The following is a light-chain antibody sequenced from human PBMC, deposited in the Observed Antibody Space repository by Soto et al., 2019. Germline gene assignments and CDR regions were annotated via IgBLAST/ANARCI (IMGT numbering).Light chain of an antibody. Sequence: DIQMTQSPSSLSASVRDRDTITCRASQGISTYLAWYQQKPWKVPKLLIYAASTLQSGVPYRFSGSGAGTDFTLPISSLQPEDVATYYCQKYDSAPWTFGQGTKVEIK. CDR3: QKYDSAPWT. V-gene: IGKV1-27*01. CDR1: QGISTY. CDR2: AAS. J-gene: IGKJ1*01.